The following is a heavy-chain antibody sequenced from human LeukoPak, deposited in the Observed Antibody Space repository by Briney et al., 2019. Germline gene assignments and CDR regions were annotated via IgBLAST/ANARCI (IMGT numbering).Heavy chain of an antibody. D-gene: IGHD2-15*01. V-gene: IGHV4-30-2*01. CDR2: IYHSGST. CDR1: GGSISSGGYY. CDR3: ARVRAAAPRPPNYYYYYMDV. J-gene: IGHJ6*03. Sequence: SQTLSLTCTVSGGSISSGGYYWSWIRQPPGKGLEWIGYIYHSGSTYYNPSLKCRVTISVDRSKNQFSLKLSSVTAADTAVYYCARVRAAAPRPPNYYYYYMDVWGKGTTVTVSS.